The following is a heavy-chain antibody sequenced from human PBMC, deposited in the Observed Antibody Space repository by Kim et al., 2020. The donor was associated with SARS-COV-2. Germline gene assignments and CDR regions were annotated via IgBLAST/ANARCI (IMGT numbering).Heavy chain of an antibody. D-gene: IGHD4-17*01. Sequence: GGSLRLSCAASGFTFDDYGMSWVRQAPGKGLEWVSGINWNGGSTGYADSVKGRFTISRDNAKNSLYLQMNSLRAEDTALYYCARDGGTLWPHTVTTRSGYYYYYMDVWGKGTTVTVSS. CDR2: INWNGGST. CDR3: ARDGGTLWPHTVTTRSGYYYYYMDV. CDR1: GFTFDDYG. J-gene: IGHJ6*03. V-gene: IGHV3-20*04.